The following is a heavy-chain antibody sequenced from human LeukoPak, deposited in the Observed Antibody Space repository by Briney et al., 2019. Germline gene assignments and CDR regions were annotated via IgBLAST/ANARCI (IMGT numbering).Heavy chain of an antibody. CDR3: ARAGPNWRIDY. D-gene: IGHD2-8*01. CDR1: GFTVSGSW. Sequence: GGSLRLSCAASGFTVSGSWIHWVRQAPGKGLLWVSLINNDGSSTTYADPVKGRSTISRDNAKNTLYLQMNSLRVDDTAMYYCARAGPNWRIDYWGQGTLVTVSS. CDR2: INNDGSST. V-gene: IGHV3-74*01. J-gene: IGHJ4*02.